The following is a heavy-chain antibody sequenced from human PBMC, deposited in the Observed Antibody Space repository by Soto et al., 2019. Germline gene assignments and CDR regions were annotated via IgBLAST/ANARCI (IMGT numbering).Heavy chain of an antibody. Sequence: PGVSLRLSCAASGFTFSSYAMSWVFQAQGKGLEWVSAISGSGGSTYYADSVKGRFTISRDNSKNTLYLQMNSLRAEDTAVYYCAKNSAATIRVGYDYWGQGTLVTVSS. J-gene: IGHJ4*02. V-gene: IGHV3-23*01. CDR3: AKNSAATIRVGYDY. CDR2: ISGSGGST. CDR1: GFTFSSYA. D-gene: IGHD5-12*01.